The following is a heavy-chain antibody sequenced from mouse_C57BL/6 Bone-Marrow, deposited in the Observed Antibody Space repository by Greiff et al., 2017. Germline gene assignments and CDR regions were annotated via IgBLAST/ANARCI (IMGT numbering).Heavy chain of an antibody. CDR2: IYPRSGNT. CDR1: GYTFTSYG. J-gene: IGHJ4*01. D-gene: IGHD1-1*01. Sequence: VQLQQSGAELARPGASVKLSCKASGYTFTSYGISWVKQRPGQGLEWIGEIYPRSGNTYYNEKFKGKATLTADKSSSTAYLELRRLTSEDSAVYFGARGGICYYGSSYTYDYAMGYWGQGTSVTVSS. V-gene: IGHV1-81*01. CDR3: ARGGICYYGSSYTYDYAMGY.